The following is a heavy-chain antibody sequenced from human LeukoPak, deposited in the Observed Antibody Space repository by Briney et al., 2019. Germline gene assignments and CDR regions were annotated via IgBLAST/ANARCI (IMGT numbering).Heavy chain of an antibody. J-gene: IGHJ4*02. CDR2: ISGSGDST. D-gene: IGHD4/OR15-4a*01. CDR3: ANPTRDHIWWYLNY. V-gene: IGHV3-23*01. CDR1: GFTFSNYA. Sequence: GSLRLSCATSGFTFSNYAMSWVRQAPGKGLEWVSGISGSGDSTYYANSVKGRFTIARDNSKSTLYLQMNGLRAEDTAVYYCANPTRDHIWWYLNYWGQGALVTVSS.